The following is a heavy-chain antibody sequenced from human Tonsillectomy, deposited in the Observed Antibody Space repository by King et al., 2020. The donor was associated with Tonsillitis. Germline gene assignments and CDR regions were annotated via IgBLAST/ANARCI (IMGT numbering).Heavy chain of an antibody. CDR1: GYPFATYY. J-gene: IGHJ4*02. CDR2: INPNSGGT. V-gene: IGHV1-2*02. CDR3: TRDLYLTSYDALTGFYY. Sequence: QLVQSGPAVAKPGASVQVSCKTSGYPFATYYKHWVRQAPGQGLEWMGWINPNSGGTNFAQKFQDRVTMTRDTSISTAYMELSSLRSDDTAVYYCTRDLYLTSYDALTGFYYWGQGTLVTVSS. D-gene: IGHD3-9*01.